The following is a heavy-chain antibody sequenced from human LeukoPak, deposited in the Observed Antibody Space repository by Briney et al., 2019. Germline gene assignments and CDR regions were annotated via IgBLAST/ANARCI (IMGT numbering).Heavy chain of an antibody. CDR2: INNDGSSR. D-gene: IGHD1-26*01. J-gene: IGHJ6*02. CDR3: TVTEWELPMDV. CDR1: GIIFRSYW. V-gene: IGHV3-74*01. Sequence: GGSLRLSCAACGIIFRSYWMHWVRQAPGKGLVWVSRINNDGSSRNYADSVKGRFTISRDKAKNTLYLQMNSLRAEDTAVYYCTVTEWELPMDVWGQGTTVIVSS.